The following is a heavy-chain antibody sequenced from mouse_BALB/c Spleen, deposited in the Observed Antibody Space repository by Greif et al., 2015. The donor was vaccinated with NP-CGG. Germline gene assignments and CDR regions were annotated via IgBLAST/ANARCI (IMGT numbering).Heavy chain of an antibody. V-gene: IGHV5-6*01. Sequence: EVQLQESGGDLVKPGGPLKLSCAASGFTFSSYGMSWVRQTPDKRLEWVATISSGGSYTYYPDSVKGRFTISRDNAKNTLYLQMSSLKSEDTAMYYCARQGYYGSSYYAMDYWGQGTSVTVSS. J-gene: IGHJ4*01. CDR3: ARQGYYGSSYYAMDY. CDR2: ISSGGSYT. D-gene: IGHD1-1*01. CDR1: GFTFSSYG.